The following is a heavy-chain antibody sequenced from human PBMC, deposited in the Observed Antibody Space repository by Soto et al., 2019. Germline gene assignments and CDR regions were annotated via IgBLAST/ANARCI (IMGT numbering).Heavy chain of an antibody. CDR2: IYYSDSI. CDR3: ARPHYYDSSGYPGDYGMDV. V-gene: IGHV4-59*01. Sequence: SETLSLTCTVSGGSIGSYYWSWIRQPPGKGLEWIGYIYYSDSINYNPSLKSRVIISDDTSKNQFSLRLSSVTAADTAVYYCARPHYYDSSGYPGDYGMDVWGQGTTVTVSS. D-gene: IGHD3-22*01. J-gene: IGHJ6*02. CDR1: GGSIGSYY.